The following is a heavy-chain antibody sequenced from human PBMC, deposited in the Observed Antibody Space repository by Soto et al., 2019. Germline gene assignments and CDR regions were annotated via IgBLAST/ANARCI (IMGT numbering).Heavy chain of an antibody. D-gene: IGHD6-19*01. CDR2: FYPGDSHI. V-gene: IGHV5-51*01. CDR3: PRGGEAGIHFYGLDV. CDR1: GFSFTTYW. Sequence: GESLKISCVISGFSFTTYWVAWVRQMPGKGLEWMGIFYPGDSHITYSPSFQGQVTISTDKSISTAYLQWDSLKASDTAMYYCPRGGEAGIHFYGLDVWGQGTTVTVSS. J-gene: IGHJ6*02.